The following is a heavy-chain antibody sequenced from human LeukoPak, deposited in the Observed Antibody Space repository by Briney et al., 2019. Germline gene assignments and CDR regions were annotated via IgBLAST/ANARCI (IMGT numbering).Heavy chain of an antibody. CDR1: GFTFSSYW. D-gene: IGHD2-21*01. CDR3: ARGGLRVADD. CDR2: ISGSTI. J-gene: IGHJ4*02. V-gene: IGHV3-48*04. Sequence: PGGSLRLSCAASGFTFSSYWMSWVRQAPGEGLEWVSRISGSTISYADSVKGRFTISRDNAKNSLFMQMNSLRGDDTAVYYCARGGLRVADDWGQGTLVTVSS.